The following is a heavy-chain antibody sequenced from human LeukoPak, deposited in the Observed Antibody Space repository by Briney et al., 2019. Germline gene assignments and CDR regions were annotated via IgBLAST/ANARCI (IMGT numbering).Heavy chain of an antibody. Sequence: GGSLRLSCAASGFTFRNHWMTWVRQAPGQGLEWVANINQDGSEKYYLDSAKGRFTISRDNARNSLYLQVNSLRAEDTAVYYCARDLEDYVWGSRPFDYWGQGTLVTVSS. CDR1: GFTFRNHW. V-gene: IGHV3-7*01. CDR2: INQDGSEK. D-gene: IGHD3-16*01. J-gene: IGHJ4*02. CDR3: ARDLEDYVWGSRPFDY.